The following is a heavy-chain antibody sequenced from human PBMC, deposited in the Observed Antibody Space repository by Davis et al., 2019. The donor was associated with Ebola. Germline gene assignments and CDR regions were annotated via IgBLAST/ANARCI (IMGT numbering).Heavy chain of an antibody. D-gene: IGHD1-7*01. CDR1: GFTFSSYW. Sequence: GGSLRLSCAASGFTFSSYWMTWVRQAPGTGLEWVANITQDGSEKYYVDSVKCRFTISRDKAKNSLNLQMNSLGAEDTAVYYCVRGRGTTDGMDVWGQGTTVSVSS. CDR3: VRGRGTTDGMDV. V-gene: IGHV3-7*04. CDR2: ITQDGSEK. J-gene: IGHJ6*02.